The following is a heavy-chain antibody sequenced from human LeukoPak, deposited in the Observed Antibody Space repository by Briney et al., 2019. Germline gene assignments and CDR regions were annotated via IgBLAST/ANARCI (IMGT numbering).Heavy chain of an antibody. D-gene: IGHD6-13*01. CDR2: ISSSSSYI. Sequence: PGGSLRLSCAASGFTFSTYSMNWVCQAPGKGLEWVSSISSSSSYIYYADSVKGRFTISRDNAKNSLYLQMNSLRAEDTAVYYCARGNKIAAAGHWGQGTLVTVSS. J-gene: IGHJ4*02. V-gene: IGHV3-21*01. CDR3: ARGNKIAAAGH. CDR1: GFTFSTYS.